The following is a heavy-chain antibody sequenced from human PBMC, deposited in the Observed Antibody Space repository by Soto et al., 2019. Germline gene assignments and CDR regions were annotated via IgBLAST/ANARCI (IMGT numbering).Heavy chain of an antibody. CDR2: ISPSHSTI. V-gene: IGHV3-48*02. CDR1: GFTFSTYN. CDR3: ARGLYYYDSRGYWGY. D-gene: IGHD3-22*01. J-gene: IGHJ4*02. Sequence: EVQLVESGGGLVQPGGSLRLSCAASGFTFSTYNMNWVRQAPGKGLEWVSYISPSHSTIYYADSVKGQFTISRDNAKNSLYLQMNSLRDEDTAVYYCARGLYYYDSRGYWGYWGQGTLVTVSS.